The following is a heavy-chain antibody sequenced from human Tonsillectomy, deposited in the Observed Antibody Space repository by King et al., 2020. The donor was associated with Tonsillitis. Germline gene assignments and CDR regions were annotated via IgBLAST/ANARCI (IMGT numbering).Heavy chain of an antibody. Sequence: QLQESGPGLLKPSETLSLTCAVSGGSIRGRDYYWGWIRQPPGKGLEWVGNIYESGTTYSKPSLKSQVTQTVDMYKNKFSLKLTSVTAADTAVYYCARHIGNYRYFFYAMDVWGQGTTVTVSS. CDR2: IYESGTT. CDR1: GGSIRGRDYY. D-gene: IGHD1-7*01. J-gene: IGHJ6*02. CDR3: ARHIGNYRYFFYAMDV. V-gene: IGHV4-39*01.